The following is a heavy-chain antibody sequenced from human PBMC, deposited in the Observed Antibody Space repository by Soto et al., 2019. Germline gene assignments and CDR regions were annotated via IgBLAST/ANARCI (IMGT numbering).Heavy chain of an antibody. D-gene: IGHD3-9*01. J-gene: IGHJ6*02. CDR1: GFTFNIYG. V-gene: IGHV3-30*03. Sequence: LRLSCAASGFTFNIYGMHWVRQAPDKGLEWVALISYDGSNQYYADSVKGRFTISRDNAENSLYLQMNSLRAEDTAVYYCARDRYDILTGYPLYYYYYGMDVWGQGTTVTVSS. CDR2: ISYDGSNQ. CDR3: ARDRYDILTGYPLYYYYYGMDV.